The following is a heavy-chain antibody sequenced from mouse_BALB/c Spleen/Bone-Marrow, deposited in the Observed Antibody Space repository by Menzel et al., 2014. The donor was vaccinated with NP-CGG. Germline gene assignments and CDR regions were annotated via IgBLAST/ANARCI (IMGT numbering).Heavy chain of an antibody. J-gene: IGHJ4*01. CDR1: GYTFSSDY. D-gene: IGHD2-12*01. CDR2: INPSNGGT. Sequence: QVQLQQSGAELVKPGASVKLSCKASGYTFSSDYMYWVKQRPGQSLEWIGEINPSNGGTNFNEKFKSKATLTVDKSSSTAYMQLSSLTSEDSAVYYCTRSRRAMDYWGQGTSVTVSS. CDR3: TRSRRAMDY. V-gene: IGHV1S81*02.